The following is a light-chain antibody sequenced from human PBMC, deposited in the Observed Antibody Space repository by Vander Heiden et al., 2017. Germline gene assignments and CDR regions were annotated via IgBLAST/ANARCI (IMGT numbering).Light chain of an antibody. CDR1: QGIRSY. CDR2: AAS. V-gene: IGKV1-9*01. J-gene: IGKJ4*01. Sequence: DIQLTQSPSFLSASVGDRVTITCRASQGIRSYLAWYQQKPGKAPKHLIYAASTLQSGVPSRFSGSGSGTEFTLTISSLQPEDFATYYCQQLNGYPLTFGGGTKVEIK. CDR3: QQLNGYPLT.